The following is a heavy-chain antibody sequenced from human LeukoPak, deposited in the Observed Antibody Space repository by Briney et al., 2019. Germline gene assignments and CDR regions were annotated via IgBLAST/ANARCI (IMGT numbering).Heavy chain of an antibody. D-gene: IGHD3-22*01. CDR3: ARVGFYDSSGYYYGDYYYYGMDV. CDR1: GGSISSNNW. Sequence: SETLSLTCAVSGGSISSNNWWGWVRQPPGKGLEWIGEIYHSGSPNYNPSLKSRVTISVDKSRNHFSLNLSSVTAADTAVYYCARVGFYDSSGYYYGDYYYYGMDVWGQGTTVTVSS. CDR2: IYHSGSP. V-gene: IGHV4-4*02. J-gene: IGHJ6*02.